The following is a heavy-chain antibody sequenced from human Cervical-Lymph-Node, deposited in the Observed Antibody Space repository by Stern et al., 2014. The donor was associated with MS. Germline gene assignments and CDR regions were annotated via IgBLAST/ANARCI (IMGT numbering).Heavy chain of an antibody. CDR3: ARRVTRNNFDS. Sequence: QMQLVQSGAEVKKPGASMKVSCKASGYTFINYYIHCVRQAPGQGLEWMVQINLNSGDTKYAQKFQGRVTLTRDTSVSTAYMEVSRLMSDDTAVYYCARRVTRNNFDSWGQGTLVTVSS. CDR1: GYTFINYY. V-gene: IGHV1-2*06. J-gene: IGHJ4*02. D-gene: IGHD4-17*01. CDR2: INLNSGDT.